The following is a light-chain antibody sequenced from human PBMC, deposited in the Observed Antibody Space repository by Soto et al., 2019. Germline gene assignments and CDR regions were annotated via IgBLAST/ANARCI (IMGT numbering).Light chain of an antibody. Sequence: QSVLTQPASVSGSSGQSITISCTGTSSDVGGYDYVSWYQHHPGKAPKLMIYDVSNRPSGVSNRFSGSKSGNMASLTISGLQAEDEADYYCSSYTSSSLYVFGTGTKVPV. CDR3: SSYTSSSLYV. J-gene: IGLJ1*01. CDR2: DVS. CDR1: SSDVGGYDY. V-gene: IGLV2-14*03.